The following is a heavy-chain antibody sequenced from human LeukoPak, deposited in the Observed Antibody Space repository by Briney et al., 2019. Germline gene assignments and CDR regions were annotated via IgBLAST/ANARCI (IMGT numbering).Heavy chain of an antibody. D-gene: IGHD4-17*01. Sequence: ASVKVSCMASGYTFTDYGINWVRQAPGQGLEWMGWISGYNGDTKYAQRLQGRVTMTTDTSTSTAYMELRSLRSDDTAVYYCARKAYGDYAQNDYWGQGTLVTVSS. J-gene: IGHJ4*02. CDR3: ARKAYGDYAQNDY. CDR1: GYTFTDYG. V-gene: IGHV1-18*01. CDR2: ISGYNGDT.